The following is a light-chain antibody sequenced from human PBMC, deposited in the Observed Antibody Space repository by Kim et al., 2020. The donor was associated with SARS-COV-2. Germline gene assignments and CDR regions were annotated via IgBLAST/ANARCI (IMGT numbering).Light chain of an antibody. J-gene: IGLJ1*01. CDR3: SSYTTSNTGV. V-gene: IGLV2-18*02. Sequence: GQSVTISFTGTSSDVGSYNRVSWYQQPPGTAPKLIIYEVSNRPSGVPDRFSGSKSGNTASLTISGLQAEDEADYYCSSYTTSNTGVFGTGTKVTVL. CDR1: SSDVGSYNR. CDR2: EVS.